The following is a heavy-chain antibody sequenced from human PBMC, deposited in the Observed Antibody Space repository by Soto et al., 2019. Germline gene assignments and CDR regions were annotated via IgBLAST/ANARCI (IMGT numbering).Heavy chain of an antibody. CDR1: GFTFSSYS. V-gene: IGHV3-21*01. J-gene: IGHJ4*02. CDR2: ISSSSSYI. CDR3: ARDPRSTDDY. Sequence: EVQLVESGGGLVKPGGSLRLSCAASGFTFSSYSMNWVRQAPGKGLEWVSSISSSSSYIYYADSVKGRFPISRDNAKNSLYLQMNSLRAEDTAVYYCARDPRSTDDYWGQGTLVTVSS.